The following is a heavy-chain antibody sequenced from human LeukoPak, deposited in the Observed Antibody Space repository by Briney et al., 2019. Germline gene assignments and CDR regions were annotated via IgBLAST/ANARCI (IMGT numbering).Heavy chain of an antibody. Sequence: GGSLRLSCAASGFTFNSYAVSWVRQAPGKGLEWVSGISGSGGNTYYADSVKGRFTISRDNSKNTLYLQMNSLRAEDTAVYYCAKGPRSALYDTKFDPWGQGTLVTVSS. J-gene: IGHJ5*02. V-gene: IGHV3-23*01. CDR1: GFTFNSYA. CDR3: AKGPRSALYDTKFDP. D-gene: IGHD3-22*01. CDR2: ISGSGGNT.